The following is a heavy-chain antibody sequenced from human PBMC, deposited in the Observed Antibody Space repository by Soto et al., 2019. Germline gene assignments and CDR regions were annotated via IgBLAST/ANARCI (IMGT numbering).Heavy chain of an antibody. V-gene: IGHV6-1*01. D-gene: IGHD3-10*01. CDR2: TYYRSKWYN. J-gene: IGHJ5*02. Sequence: SQTLSLTCAISGDSVSSNSAAWNWIRQSPSRGLEWLGRTYYRSKWYNDYAVSVKSRITINPDTSKNQFSLQLNSVTPEDTAVYYCARDHGFPSMGSPWNWFDPWGQGTLVTVSS. CDR3: ARDHGFPSMGSPWNWFDP. CDR1: GDSVSSNSAA.